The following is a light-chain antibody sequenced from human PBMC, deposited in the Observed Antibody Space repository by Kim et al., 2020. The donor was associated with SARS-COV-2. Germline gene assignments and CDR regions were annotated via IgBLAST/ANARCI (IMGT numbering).Light chain of an antibody. CDR3: QQYNSYPLT. Sequence: ISSWLVWYQQKPGKAPKSLIYAASSLQSGVPSRFSGSGSGTEFTFTISSLRPEDFATYYCQQYNSYPLTFGGGTKLEI. J-gene: IGKJ4*01. V-gene: IGKV1D-16*01. CDR2: AAS. CDR1: ISSW.